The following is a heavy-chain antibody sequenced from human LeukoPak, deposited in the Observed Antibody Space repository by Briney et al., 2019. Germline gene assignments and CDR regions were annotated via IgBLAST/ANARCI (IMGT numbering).Heavy chain of an antibody. CDR3: NRCHSSGVSYSKA. D-gene: IGHD3-22*01. J-gene: IGHJ5*02. CDR1: VFTFGYYS. CDR2: IRSKYGTT. Sequence: SLRLSCTASVFTFGYYSMSWVRQAPGKGRAGVRLIRSKYGTTEYASSVRRRFRLSRAAPKRIDYLQIPSVKPEGTALYHSNRCHSSGVSYSKAWGQGTLV. V-gene: IGHV3-49*04.